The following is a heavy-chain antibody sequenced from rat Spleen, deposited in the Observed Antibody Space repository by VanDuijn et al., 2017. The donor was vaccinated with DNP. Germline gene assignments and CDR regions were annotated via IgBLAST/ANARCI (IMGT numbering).Heavy chain of an antibody. Sequence: EVKLVESGGGLVQPGRSLKLSCAASGFNFNDYWMGWVRQAPGKGLEWIGEINQDSRITKYIPYLKDKISISRDNVQNTLYLQMNKVGSEDTATYYCAREAEGVNYWGQGTSVTVSS. D-gene: IGHD1-11*01. V-gene: IGHV4-2*01. CDR1: GFNFNDYW. J-gene: IGHJ4*01. CDR3: AREAEGVNY. CDR2: INQDSRIT.